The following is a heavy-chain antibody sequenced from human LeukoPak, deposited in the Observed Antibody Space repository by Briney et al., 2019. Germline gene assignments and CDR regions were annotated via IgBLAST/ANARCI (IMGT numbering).Heavy chain of an antibody. J-gene: IGHJ4*02. V-gene: IGHV3-23*01. Sequence: PGGSLRLSCAASGFTFSSYAMSWVRQAPGKGLEWVSAISGSGGSTYYADSVKGRFTISRDNSKNTLYLQRNSLRAEDTAVYYCAKEPRIVVVPAAIDGWGQGTLVTVSS. CDR3: AKEPRIVVVPAAIDG. CDR1: GFTFSSYA. CDR2: ISGSGGST. D-gene: IGHD2-2*01.